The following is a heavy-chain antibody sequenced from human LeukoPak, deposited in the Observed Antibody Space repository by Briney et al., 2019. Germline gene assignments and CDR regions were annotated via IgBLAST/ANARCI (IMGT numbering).Heavy chain of an antibody. D-gene: IGHD2-2*01. CDR1: GGTFSSYA. CDR2: IIPIFGTA. V-gene: IGHV1-69*06. Sequence: ASVKVSCKASGGTFSSYAISWVRQAPGQGLEWMGGIIPIFGTANYAQKFQGRVTITADKSTSTAYMELRSLRSDDTAVYYCARDRYCSSTSCYAGSRNWFDPWGQGTLVTVSS. CDR3: ARDRYCSSTSCYAGSRNWFDP. J-gene: IGHJ5*02.